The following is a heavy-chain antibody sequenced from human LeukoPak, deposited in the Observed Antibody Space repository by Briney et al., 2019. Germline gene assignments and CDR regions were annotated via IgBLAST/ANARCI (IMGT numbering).Heavy chain of an antibody. CDR1: GYTLTELS. Sequence: ASVKVSCKVSGYTLTELSMHWVRQAPGTGLEWMGGFGPEDGKTIYAQKFQGRVTRTEDTSTDTVYMELSSLRSEDTAVYYCATGGNSPLDYWGQGTLVTVSS. CDR2: FGPEDGKT. V-gene: IGHV1-24*01. D-gene: IGHD5-12*01. CDR3: ATGGNSPLDY. J-gene: IGHJ4*02.